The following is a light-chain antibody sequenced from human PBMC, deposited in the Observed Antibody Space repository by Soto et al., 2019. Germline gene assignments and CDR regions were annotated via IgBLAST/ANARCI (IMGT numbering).Light chain of an antibody. CDR3: QQYSSWPPWT. J-gene: IGKJ1*01. CDR2: GAS. V-gene: IGKV3-15*01. CDR1: QSVSSN. Sequence: VMTQSPATLSVSPGGSATLSCQASQSVSSNLAWYQQKPGQAPRLLIYGASARATGIPARFSGSGSGTEFTLTISSLESEDSAVYYCQQYSSWPPWTFGQGTKVDIK.